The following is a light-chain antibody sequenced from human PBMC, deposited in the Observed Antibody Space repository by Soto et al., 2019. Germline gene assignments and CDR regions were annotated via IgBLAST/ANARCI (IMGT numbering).Light chain of an antibody. J-gene: IGLJ3*02. CDR1: SSDIGDYNY. CDR2: DVS. Sequence: QSALTQPASVSGSPGQSITISCTGTSSDIGDYNYVSWYQQYPGKVPKLVIYDVSHRPSGVSNRFSGFKSGNTASLTISGLQAEDEADYYCSSSTTTTSLVVFGGGTKVTVL. CDR3: SSSTTTTSLVV. V-gene: IGLV2-14*01.